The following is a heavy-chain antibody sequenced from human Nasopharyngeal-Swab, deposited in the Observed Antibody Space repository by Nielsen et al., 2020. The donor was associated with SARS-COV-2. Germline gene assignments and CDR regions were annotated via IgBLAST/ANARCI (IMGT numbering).Heavy chain of an antibody. V-gene: IGHV3-15*01. J-gene: IGHJ4*02. D-gene: IGHD6-19*01. CDR2: IKRKADGGTV. CDR1: GFVISSVW. CDR3: TTLHRTGWF. Sequence: GGSLRLSCAASGFVISSVWMRWVRQAPGKGLEWVGRIKRKADGGTVEYATAVRGRFSISRDDSRNTLFLQMNRLKTEDTAVYYCTTLHRTGWFWGQGTLVTVSS.